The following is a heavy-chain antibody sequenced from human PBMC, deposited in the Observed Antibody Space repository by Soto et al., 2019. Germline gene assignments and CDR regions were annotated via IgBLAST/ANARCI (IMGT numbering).Heavy chain of an antibody. CDR1: GFRFSEHA. V-gene: IGHV3-49*04. CDR2: IRNTPYGGTT. J-gene: IGHJ5*02. D-gene: IGHD2-2*03. CDR3: SRGSFGYYGP. Sequence: LRLSCNCSGFRFSEHAMTWVRQAPGKGLEWVGFIRNTPYGGTTDYAASVRGRFTISRDDSASIAYLQMNSLKTEDSGLYYCSRGSFGYYGPWGPGTLVTVSS.